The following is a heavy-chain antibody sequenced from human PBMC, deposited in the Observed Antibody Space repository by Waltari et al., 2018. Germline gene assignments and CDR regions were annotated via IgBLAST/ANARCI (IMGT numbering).Heavy chain of an antibody. D-gene: IGHD3-22*01. CDR3: ARVATKTYSSPVPGRPYYYGMDV. CDR2: INVDGGSP. V-gene: IGHV3-74*01. Sequence: EEQLVESGGGLAQPGESLRLSCAASGFTFSRYWMDWVRQAPGKGLVWVSRINVDGGSPTYADSVKGRFTISRDNGKNTLYVQMNRLRAEDTAVYYCARVATKTYSSPVPGRPYYYGMDVWGQGTTVTVSS. J-gene: IGHJ6*02. CDR1: GFTFSRYW.